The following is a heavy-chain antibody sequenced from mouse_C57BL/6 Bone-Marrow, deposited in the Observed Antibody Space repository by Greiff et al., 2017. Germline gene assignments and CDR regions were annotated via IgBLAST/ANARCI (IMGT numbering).Heavy chain of an antibody. J-gene: IGHJ2*01. CDR2: IDPSDSYT. Sequence: VQLQQPGAELVMPGASVKLSCKASGYTFTSYWMHWVKQRPGQGLEWIGEIDPSDSYTNYNQKFKGKSTLTVDKSSSTAYMQLSSLTSEDSAVYYCARGGGLRFDSWGQGTTLTVSS. D-gene: IGHD2-4*01. V-gene: IGHV1-69*01. CDR3: ARGGGLRFDS. CDR1: GYTFTSYW.